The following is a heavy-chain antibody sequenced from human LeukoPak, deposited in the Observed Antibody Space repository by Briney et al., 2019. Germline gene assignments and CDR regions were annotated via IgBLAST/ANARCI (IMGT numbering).Heavy chain of an antibody. J-gene: IGHJ3*02. CDR1: DGSITNYD. CDR2: IYYSGST. V-gene: IGHV4-59*01. Sequence: PSETLSLTCTVSDGSITNYDWSWVRQPPGKGLEWIGYIYYSGSTNYNPSLKSRVTISVDTSKNQFSLKLSSVTAADTAVYYCARAPRDRAFDIWGQGTMVTVSS. CDR3: ARAPRDRAFDI.